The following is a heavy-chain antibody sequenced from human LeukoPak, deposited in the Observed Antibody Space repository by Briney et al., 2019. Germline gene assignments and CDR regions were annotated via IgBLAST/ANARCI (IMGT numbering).Heavy chain of an antibody. D-gene: IGHD5-24*01. Sequence: GGSLRLSCAASGFTFSSYGMSWVRQAPGKGLEWVSAISGSGGSTYYADSVKGRFTISRDNSKNTLYLQMNSLRAEDTAVYYCAQDPRKDARAAEYFHHWGQGTLVTVSS. J-gene: IGHJ1*01. V-gene: IGHV3-23*01. CDR1: GFTFSSYG. CDR2: ISGSGGST. CDR3: AQDPRKDARAAEYFHH.